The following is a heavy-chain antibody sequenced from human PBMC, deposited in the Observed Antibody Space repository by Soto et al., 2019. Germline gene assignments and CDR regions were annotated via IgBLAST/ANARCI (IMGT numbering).Heavy chain of an antibody. Sequence: ASVKVSCKASGGTFSSYTISWVRQAPGQGLEWMGRIIPILGIANYAQKFQGRVTITADKSTSTAYMELSSLRSEDTAVYYCARGGPMGCSSTSCYFYYYYYMDVWGKGTTVTVSS. CDR1: GGTFSSYT. V-gene: IGHV1-69*02. CDR2: IIPILGIA. CDR3: ARGGPMGCSSTSCYFYYYYYMDV. D-gene: IGHD2-2*01. J-gene: IGHJ6*03.